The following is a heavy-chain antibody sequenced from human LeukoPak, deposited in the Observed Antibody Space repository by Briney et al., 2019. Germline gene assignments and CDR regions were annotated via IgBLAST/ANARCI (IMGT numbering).Heavy chain of an antibody. Sequence: GGSLRLSCAASEFTFEDYAMHWVRQAPGKGLEWVSGISWNSGKIGYADFVKGRFTISKDYGKNSLYLQMNSLRAEDTALYYCAKESGSGSYSAFDIWGQGTMVTVSS. D-gene: IGHD3-10*01. CDR2: ISWNSGKI. CDR1: EFTFEDYA. J-gene: IGHJ3*02. V-gene: IGHV3-9*01. CDR3: AKESGSGSYSAFDI.